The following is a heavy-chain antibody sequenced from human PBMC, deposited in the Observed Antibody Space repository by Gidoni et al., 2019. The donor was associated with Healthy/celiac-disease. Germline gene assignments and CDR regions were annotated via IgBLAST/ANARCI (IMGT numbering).Heavy chain of an antibody. J-gene: IGHJ4*02. CDR3: AGPQLGYCSGGSCYSDSPPFDY. V-gene: IGHV3-23*01. Sequence: EVQLLESGGGLVQPGGSLRLSCAASGFTFSSYAMSWVRQAPGKGLEWVSAISGSGGSTYYADSVKGRFTISRDNSKNTLYLQMNSLRAEDTAVYYCAGPQLGYCSGGSCYSDSPPFDYWGQGTLVTVSS. CDR1: GFTFSSYA. CDR2: ISGSGGST. D-gene: IGHD2-15*01.